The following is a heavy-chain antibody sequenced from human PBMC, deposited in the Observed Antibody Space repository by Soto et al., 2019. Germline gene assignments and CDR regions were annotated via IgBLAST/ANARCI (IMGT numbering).Heavy chain of an antibody. CDR3: ARGPWIQLSRGTQNHYYGMDV. CDR1: GGSISSGGYY. V-gene: IGHV4-31*03. J-gene: IGHJ6*02. D-gene: IGHD5-18*01. Sequence: PSETLSLTCTVSGGSISSGGYYWSWIRQHPGKGLEWIGYIYYSGSTYYNPSLKSRVTISVDTSKNQFSLQLSSVTAADTAVYYCARGPWIQLSRGTQNHYYGMDVWGQGTTVTVSS. CDR2: IYYSGST.